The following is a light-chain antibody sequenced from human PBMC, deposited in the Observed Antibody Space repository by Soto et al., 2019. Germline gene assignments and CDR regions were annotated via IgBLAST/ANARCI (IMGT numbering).Light chain of an antibody. CDR3: GAWDDSLNVL. Sequence: QSMLTQPPSASGTPGQRVTISCSGSNSNIGSNNVNWYQQLPGTAPKLLIYSNNLRPSGVPDRFSGSKSGTSASLAISGLQSEDEADYYCGAWDDSLNVLFGGGTKLTVL. CDR1: NSNIGSNN. CDR2: SNN. J-gene: IGLJ2*01. V-gene: IGLV1-44*01.